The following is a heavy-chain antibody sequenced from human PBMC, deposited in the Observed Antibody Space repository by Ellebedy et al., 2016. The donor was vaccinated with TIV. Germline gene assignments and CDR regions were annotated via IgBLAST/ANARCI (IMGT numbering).Heavy chain of an antibody. V-gene: IGHV3-15*01. Sequence: GESLKISXVASEFSFTNAWMSWVRQPAGKGLEWVGRINTNPDGGTAGYAAPVKGGFIISRDDSKNTVYLQMNSLKTEDTGVYYCTSSTSGLFFDLWGQGTKVTVSS. J-gene: IGHJ3*01. D-gene: IGHD3-10*01. CDR1: EFSFTNAW. CDR3: TSSTSGLFFDL. CDR2: INTNPDGGTA.